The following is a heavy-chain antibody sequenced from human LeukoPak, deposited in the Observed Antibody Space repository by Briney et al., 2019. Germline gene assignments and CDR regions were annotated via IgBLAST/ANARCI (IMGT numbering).Heavy chain of an antibody. CDR3: AAAYGSSWYAY. CDR2: ISYGSGTI. V-gene: IGHV3-48*01. CDR1: GFIFSSKS. Sequence: GGSLRLSCAASGFIFSSKSMNWVRQAPGKGLEWVSYISYGSGTIYYADSVKGRFTISRDNAKNSLYLQMSSLRAEDTAVYYCAAAYGSSWYAYWGQGTLVTVSS. J-gene: IGHJ4*02. D-gene: IGHD6-13*01.